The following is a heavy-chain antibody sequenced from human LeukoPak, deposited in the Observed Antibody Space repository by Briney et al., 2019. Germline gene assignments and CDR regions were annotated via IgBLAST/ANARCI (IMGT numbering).Heavy chain of an antibody. V-gene: IGHV3-30-3*01. Sequence: GGSLRLSCAASGFTFSSYAMHWVRQAPGKGLEWVAVISYDGSNKYYADSVKGRFTISRDNSKNTLYLQMNSLRAEDTAVYYCARPPLEDYYDSSGYSLGYWGQGTLVTVSS. CDR1: GFTFSSYA. CDR2: ISYDGSNK. CDR3: ARPPLEDYYDSSGYSLGY. J-gene: IGHJ4*02. D-gene: IGHD3-22*01.